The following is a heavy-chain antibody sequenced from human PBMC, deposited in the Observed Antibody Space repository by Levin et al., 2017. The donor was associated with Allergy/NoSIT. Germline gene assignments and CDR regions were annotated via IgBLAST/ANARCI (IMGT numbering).Heavy chain of an antibody. D-gene: IGHD1-26*01. CDR2: VSYDGTIK. Sequence: SCAASGFTFSSYDMHWVRQAPGKGLEWVAVVSYDGTIKHYADSVKGRFTISRDNSKNTLYLQMNSLRAEDTAVYYCVKSGGSYRYWFFDLWGRGTLVTVSS. V-gene: IGHV3-30*18. J-gene: IGHJ2*01. CDR3: VKSGGSYRYWFFDL. CDR1: GFTFSSYD.